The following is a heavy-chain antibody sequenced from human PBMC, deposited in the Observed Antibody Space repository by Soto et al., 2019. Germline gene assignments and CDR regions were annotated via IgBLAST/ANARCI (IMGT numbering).Heavy chain of an antibody. J-gene: IGHJ4*02. V-gene: IGHV3-23*01. D-gene: IGHD3-9*01. CDR3: AEGPEYEILACCDY. Sequence: EVQLLESGGGFVQPGESLRLSCAASGFTFSLSAMSWVRQAPGRGLDWVSSLSGGGSTTDYADSVKGRFTISRDNSKNTVQPQNNRLRTEDNGVNYCAEGPEYEILACCDYWGQGALGTLSS. CDR2: LSGGGSTT. CDR1: GFTFSLSA.